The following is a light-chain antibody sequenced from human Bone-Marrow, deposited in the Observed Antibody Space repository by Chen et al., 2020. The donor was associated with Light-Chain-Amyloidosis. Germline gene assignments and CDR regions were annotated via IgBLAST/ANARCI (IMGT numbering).Light chain of an antibody. CDR2: EDD. V-gene: IGLV6-57*01. J-gene: IGLJ3*02. CDR3: QSYQGSSQGV. Sequence: NFMLTQPHSVSESPGKTVIISCTRSSGSIATNYVQWYQQRPGSSPTTVIYEDDQRPSGVPNRFAGSIDRSYNSASLTIAGLKKEDEADYDCQSYQGSSQGVFGGGTKLTVL. CDR1: SGSIATNY.